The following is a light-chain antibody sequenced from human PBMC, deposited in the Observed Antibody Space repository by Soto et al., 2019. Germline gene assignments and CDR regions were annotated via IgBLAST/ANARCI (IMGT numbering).Light chain of an antibody. CDR2: GAS. CDR3: QQYGSPPMYT. Sequence: EIVLTQSPGTLSLSPGERATLSCRASQSVSSNYLTWYQQKPGQAPRLLIYGASSRATGIPDRFSGSGSGTDFTLIISRLEPEDFAVYYCQQYGSPPMYTFGQGTKLEIK. CDR1: QSVSSNY. V-gene: IGKV3-20*01. J-gene: IGKJ2*01.